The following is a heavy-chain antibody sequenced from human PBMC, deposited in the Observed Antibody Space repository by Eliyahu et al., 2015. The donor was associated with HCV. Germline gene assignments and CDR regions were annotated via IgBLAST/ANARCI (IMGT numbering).Heavy chain of an antibody. J-gene: IGHJ5*02. CDR2: IYYTGST. D-gene: IGHD3-10*01. V-gene: IGHV4-39*01. Sequence: LLQESGPGLVKPSETLSLTCTVSGGSISDSSYYWGWVRQAPGKGMEWIGSIYYTGSTYYTPSLKTRVTISADTSRNELSLKLSSVTAADTAVYYCARRPTYGSGNYYEENWFDPWGQGTLVTVSS. CDR1: GGSISDSSYY. CDR3: ARRPTYGSGNYYEENWFDP.